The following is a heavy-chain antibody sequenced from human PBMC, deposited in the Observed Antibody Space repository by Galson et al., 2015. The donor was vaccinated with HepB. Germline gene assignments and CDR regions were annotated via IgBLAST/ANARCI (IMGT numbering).Heavy chain of an antibody. D-gene: IGHD3-10*01. Sequence: SLRLSCAASGFTFSSYAMHWVRPAPGKGLEWGAVISYDGSNKYYADSVKGRFTISRDNSKNTLYLQMNSLRAEDTAVYYCARPAGTYGSGSYYSAYFDYWGQGTLVTVSS. V-gene: IGHV3-30-3*01. J-gene: IGHJ4*02. CDR3: ARPAGTYGSGSYYSAYFDY. CDR1: GFTFSSYA. CDR2: ISYDGSNK.